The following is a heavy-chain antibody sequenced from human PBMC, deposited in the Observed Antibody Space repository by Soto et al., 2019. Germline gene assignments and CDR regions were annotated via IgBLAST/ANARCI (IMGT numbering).Heavy chain of an antibody. V-gene: IGHV4-59*02. D-gene: IGHD2-15*01. CDR3: ARGSGGSSWDAFDI. Sequence: SETLSLTCTVSGGSVSSYYWSWIRQPPGKGLEWIGYIYYSGSTNYNPSLKSRVTISVDTSKNQFSLKLSSVTAADTAVYYCARGSGGSSWDAFDIWGQGTMVTVSS. CDR2: IYYSGST. CDR1: GGSVSSYY. J-gene: IGHJ3*02.